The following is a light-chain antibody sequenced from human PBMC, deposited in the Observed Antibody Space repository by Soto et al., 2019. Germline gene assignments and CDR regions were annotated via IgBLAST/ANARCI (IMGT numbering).Light chain of an antibody. V-gene: IGLV1-44*01. CDR1: TSNIGSNT. CDR3: ATWDGSLNGVV. J-gene: IGLJ2*01. Sequence: QSVLTQPPSASGTPGQRVTISCSGSTSNIGSNTVNWYQQLPGTAPKLLIYHSTQRPSGVPDRFSGSKSGTSDSLAISGLQSEDETHYYCATWDGSLNGVVFGGGTKVTVL. CDR2: HST.